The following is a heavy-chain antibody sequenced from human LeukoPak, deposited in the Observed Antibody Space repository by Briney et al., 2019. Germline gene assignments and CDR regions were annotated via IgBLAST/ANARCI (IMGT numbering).Heavy chain of an antibody. Sequence: ASVKVSCKASGYTFTGYYMHWVRQAPGQGLEWMGWINPNSGGTNYAQKFQGRVTMTRDTSISTAYMELSRLRSEDTAVYYCASRKLYSGSYYFDYWGQGTLVTVSS. V-gene: IGHV1-2*02. CDR1: GYTFTGYY. D-gene: IGHD1-26*01. CDR3: ASRKLYSGSYYFDY. J-gene: IGHJ4*02. CDR2: INPNSGGT.